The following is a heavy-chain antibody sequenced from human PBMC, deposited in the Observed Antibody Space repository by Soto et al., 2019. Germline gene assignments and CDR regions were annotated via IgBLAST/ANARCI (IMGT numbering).Heavy chain of an antibody. Sequence: ASVKVSCKTFGYTFTDFAVHWVRQAPGQRLEWMGWINAGHGNRKYSRKFQGRVSITSDTSATTVYVQLHSLRSEDTAIYYCARSSSPYYWGAFEIWGQGTLVTV. CDR2: INAGHGNR. CDR3: ARSSSPYYWGAFEI. CDR1: GYTFTDFA. J-gene: IGHJ3*02. D-gene: IGHD6-19*01. V-gene: IGHV1-3*01.